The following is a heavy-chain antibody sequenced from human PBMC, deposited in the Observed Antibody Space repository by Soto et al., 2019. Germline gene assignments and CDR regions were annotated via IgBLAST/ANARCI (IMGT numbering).Heavy chain of an antibody. D-gene: IGHD3-3*01. CDR2: ISDGGST. Sequence: SETLSLTCNVSGGSIYIYYWNWIRQSPGKGLEWIGYISDGGSTSYNPSLKSRVSISMDTSKNQFSLNLDSVTAADTAVYFCARDFAYFDSWGQGTLVTVSS. CDR1: GGSIYIYY. V-gene: IGHV4-59*01. CDR3: ARDFAYFDS. J-gene: IGHJ4*02.